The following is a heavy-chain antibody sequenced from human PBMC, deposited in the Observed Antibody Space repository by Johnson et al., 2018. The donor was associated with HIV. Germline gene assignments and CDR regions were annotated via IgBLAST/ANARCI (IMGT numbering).Heavy chain of an antibody. Sequence: QVQLVESGGGVVQTGGSLRLSCAASGFTFSRYGMHWVRQAPGKGLEWVSVIYSGGSTYYADSVRGRFTISRDNSKNTLYLQMSSLRAEDTAMYYYDSSGSRGTFDIWGQGTMVTVSS. CDR3: DSSGSRGTFDI. CDR2: IYSGGST. J-gene: IGHJ3*02. V-gene: IGHV3-NL1*01. D-gene: IGHD3-22*01. CDR1: GFTFSRYG.